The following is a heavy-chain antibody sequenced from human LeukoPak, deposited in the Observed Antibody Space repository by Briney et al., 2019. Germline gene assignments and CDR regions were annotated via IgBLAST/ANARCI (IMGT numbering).Heavy chain of an antibody. CDR1: GGSISTYY. CDR3: ARCSSGGSCYVVE. CDR2: IYYDGST. V-gene: IGHV4-59*01. D-gene: IGHD2-15*01. J-gene: IGHJ4*02. Sequence: SETLSLTCTVSGGSISTYYWSWIRQPPGKGREWIGYIYYDGSTIYNPSLKSRVTISVDTSKNQFSLKLSSVTAADTAVYYCARCSSGGSCYVVEWGQGALVTVSS.